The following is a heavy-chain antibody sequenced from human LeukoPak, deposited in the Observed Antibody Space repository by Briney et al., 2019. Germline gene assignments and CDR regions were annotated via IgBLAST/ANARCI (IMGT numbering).Heavy chain of an antibody. Sequence: SETLSLTCAVYGGSFSGYYWSWIRQPTGKGLEWIGEINHSGSTNYNPSLKSRVTISVDTSKSQFSLKLSSVTAADTAVYYCARGSTASDYWGQGTLVTVSS. CDR2: INHSGST. D-gene: IGHD5-18*01. CDR1: GGSFSGYY. V-gene: IGHV4-34*01. CDR3: ARGSTASDY. J-gene: IGHJ4*02.